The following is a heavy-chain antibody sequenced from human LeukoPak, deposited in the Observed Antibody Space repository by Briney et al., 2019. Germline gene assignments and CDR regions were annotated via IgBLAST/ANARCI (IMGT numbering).Heavy chain of an antibody. CDR2: ISGSGGST. CDR3: AKDYDYGDYIDAFDI. CDR1: GFTFTSYA. D-gene: IGHD4-17*01. Sequence: GGSLRLSCAASGFTFTSYAMNWVRQAPGKGLEWVSAISGSGGSTYYADSVKGRFTISRDNSKNTLYLQMNSLRAEDTAVYYCAKDYDYGDYIDAFDIWGQGTMVTVSS. J-gene: IGHJ3*02. V-gene: IGHV3-23*01.